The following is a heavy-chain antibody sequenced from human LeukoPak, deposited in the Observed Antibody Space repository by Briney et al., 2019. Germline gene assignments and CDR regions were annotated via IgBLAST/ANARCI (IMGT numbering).Heavy chain of an antibody. Sequence: GASVKVSCKASGYTFTSYYMHWVRQAPGRGLEWMGIINPSGGSTSYAQKFQGRVTMTRDTSTSTVYMELSSLRSEDTAVYYCARKYGDYESWFDPWGQGTLVTVSS. CDR3: ARKYGDYESWFDP. J-gene: IGHJ5*02. CDR1: GYTFTSYY. CDR2: INPSGGST. D-gene: IGHD4-17*01. V-gene: IGHV1-46*01.